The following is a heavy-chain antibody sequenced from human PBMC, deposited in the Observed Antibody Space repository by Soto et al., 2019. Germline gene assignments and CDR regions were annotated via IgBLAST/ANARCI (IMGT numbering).Heavy chain of an antibody. CDR3: AIGKVWFGDRPQLYYYYYMDV. CDR2: IYYSGST. D-gene: IGHD3-10*01. Sequence: SETLSLTCTVSGGSISSYYWSWIRQPPGKGLEWIGYIYYSGSTNYNPSLKSRVTISVDTSKNQFSLKLSSVTAADTAVYYCAIGKVWFGDRPQLYYYYYMDVWGKGTTVTVSS. V-gene: IGHV4-59*01. J-gene: IGHJ6*03. CDR1: GGSISSYY.